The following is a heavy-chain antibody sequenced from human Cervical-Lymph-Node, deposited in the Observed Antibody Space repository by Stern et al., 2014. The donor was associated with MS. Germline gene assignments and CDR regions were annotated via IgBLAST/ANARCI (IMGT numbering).Heavy chain of an antibody. D-gene: IGHD6-19*01. J-gene: IGHJ6*02. V-gene: IGHV2-70*01. CDR1: GFSLSTSGMC. CDR3: ALILRRAVAGLGNYYYGMDV. CDR2: IDWDDDK. Sequence: QVTLRESGPALVKPTQTLTLTCTFSGFSLSTSGMCVSWIRQPPGKALEWLALIDWDDDKYYSTSLKTRLTISKDTSKNQVVLTMTNMDPVDTATYYCALILRRAVAGLGNYYYGMDVWGQGTTVTVSS.